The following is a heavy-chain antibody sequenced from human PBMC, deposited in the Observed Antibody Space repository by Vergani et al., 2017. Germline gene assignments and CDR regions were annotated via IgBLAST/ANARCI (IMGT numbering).Heavy chain of an antibody. CDR2: IKSKTDGGTT. V-gene: IGHV3-15*01. Sequence: EVQLVESGGGLVKPGGSLRLSCAASGFTFSNAWMRWVRQAPGKGLEWVGRIKSKTDGGTTDYAAPVKGRFTISRDDSKNTLYLQMNSLKTEDTAVYYCTTDIVVVPAAHDAFDIWGQGTMVTVSS. CDR3: TTDIVVVPAAHDAFDI. J-gene: IGHJ3*02. CDR1: GFTFSNAW. D-gene: IGHD2-2*01.